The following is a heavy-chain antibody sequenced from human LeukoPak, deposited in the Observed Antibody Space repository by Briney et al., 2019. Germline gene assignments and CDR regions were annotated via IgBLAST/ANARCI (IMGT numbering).Heavy chain of an antibody. V-gene: IGHV4-59*13. CDR2: IYYSGST. D-gene: IGHD3-10*01. CDR1: GGSISNYY. CDR3: ARDPSYYYGSGSYYEGDVFDI. J-gene: IGHJ3*02. Sequence: PSETLSLTCTVSGGSISNYYWSWIRQPPGKGLECIGSIYYSGSTNYNPSLKSRVTISIDTSKNQFSLKLSSVTAADTAVYYCARDPSYYYGSGSYYEGDVFDIWGQGTMVTVSS.